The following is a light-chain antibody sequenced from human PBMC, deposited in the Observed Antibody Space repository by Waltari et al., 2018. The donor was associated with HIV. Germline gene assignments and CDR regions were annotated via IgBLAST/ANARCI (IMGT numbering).Light chain of an antibody. CDR1: QGITNY. V-gene: IGKV1-27*01. Sequence: GDRVTITCRATQGITNYLAWYQQKPGKAPKLLIYAASTLQSGDPRRFSGSGSGTDFTLTINSLQPEDVATYYCQNYNSAPQITFGHGTRLEIK. CDR3: QNYNSAPQIT. CDR2: AAS. J-gene: IGKJ5*01.